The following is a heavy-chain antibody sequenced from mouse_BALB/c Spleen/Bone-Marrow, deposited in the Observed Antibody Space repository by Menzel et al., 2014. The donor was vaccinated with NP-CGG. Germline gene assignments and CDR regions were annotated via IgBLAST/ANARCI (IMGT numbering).Heavy chain of an antibody. J-gene: IGHJ3*01. V-gene: IGHV1-18*01. CDR1: GYTFTEYT. CDR3: GRAWFAY. Sequence: EVQVVESGPELVKPGASVKISCKTSGYTFTEYTMHWVRQSHGKSLEWIGGINPNNGDTTYNQKFKDKATLTVDKSSSTAYMELRSLTSDDSAVYYCGRAWFAYWGQGTLVTVSA. CDR2: INPNNGDT.